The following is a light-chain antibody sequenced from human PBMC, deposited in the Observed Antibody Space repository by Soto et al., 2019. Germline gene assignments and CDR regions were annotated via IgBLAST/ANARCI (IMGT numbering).Light chain of an antibody. CDR2: DAS. Sequence: DIQMTPSPSTLSASVGDRVTITCRASQSISSWLAWYQQKPGKAPKLLIYDASSLESGVPSRFSGSGSGTEFTLTISSLQPEDFATYYCQQSYSTRITFGQGTRLEIK. CDR1: QSISSW. CDR3: QQSYSTRIT. V-gene: IGKV1-5*01. J-gene: IGKJ5*01.